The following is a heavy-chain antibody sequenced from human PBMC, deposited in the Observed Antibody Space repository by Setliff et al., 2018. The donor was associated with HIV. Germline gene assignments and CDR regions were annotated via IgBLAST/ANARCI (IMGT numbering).Heavy chain of an antibody. Sequence: SVKVSCKASGGTFSSYAVSWVRQAPGQGLEWMGGIIPIFRTAHYAQEFQGRVTITADEPTSTAYMELSSLRSEDTAVYYCAIYPFSRGSNYVSPDYFYAMDVWGQGTTVTVSS. J-gene: IGHJ6*02. CDR3: AIYPFSRGSNYVSPDYFYAMDV. CDR1: GGTFSSYA. V-gene: IGHV1-69*13. CDR2: IIPIFRTA. D-gene: IGHD4-4*01.